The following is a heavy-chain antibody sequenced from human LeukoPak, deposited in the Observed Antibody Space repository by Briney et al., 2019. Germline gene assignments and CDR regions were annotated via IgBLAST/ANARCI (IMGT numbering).Heavy chain of an antibody. Sequence: GGSLRLSCAASGFTFSGYEMNWVRQAPGKGLEWLSYIRSGSRTIYYADSVKGRFTISRDNAKNSLYLQMNSLRDEDTAVYYCARDREDVLLWFGELLKPFVDVWGQGTTVSVSS. CDR2: IRSGSRTI. J-gene: IGHJ6*02. D-gene: IGHD3-10*01. V-gene: IGHV3-48*02. CDR1: GFTFSGYE. CDR3: ARDREDVLLWFGELLKPFVDV.